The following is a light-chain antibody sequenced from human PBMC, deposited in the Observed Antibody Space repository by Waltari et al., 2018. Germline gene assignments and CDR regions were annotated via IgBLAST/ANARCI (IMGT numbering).Light chain of an antibody. Sequence: EKVLTQSPVTLSVSPGERATVPCRASQSVSRNLAWYQQQPGHAPWLLIYGTSTRATSIPALFSCSVSWTEFTLTISSLPSEDFAVYYCQHSYNLPPSSFGQGTKL. CDR2: GTS. J-gene: IGKJ2*01. CDR3: QHSYNLPPSS. CDR1: QSVSRN. V-gene: IGKV3-15*01.